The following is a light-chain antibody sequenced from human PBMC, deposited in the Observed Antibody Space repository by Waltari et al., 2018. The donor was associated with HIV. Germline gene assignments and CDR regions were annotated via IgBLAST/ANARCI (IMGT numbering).Light chain of an antibody. V-gene: IGKV1-5*03. CDR1: QSISTW. J-gene: IGKJ1*01. Sequence: DIQMTQSPSALSASVGDRITITCRASQSISTWLAWYQQKPGKAPKILVYKASSLESGVPPRFSVSGSGTEFTLTINNLQPDDFATYYCQQYNTSSPWTFGQGTKVDI. CDR3: QQYNTSSPWT. CDR2: KAS.